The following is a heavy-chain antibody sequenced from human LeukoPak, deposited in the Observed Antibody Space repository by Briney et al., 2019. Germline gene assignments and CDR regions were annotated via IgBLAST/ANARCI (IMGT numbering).Heavy chain of an antibody. CDR1: GFTFSSYG. Sequence: GSLRLSCAASGFTFSSYGMHWVRQAPGKGLEWVAFIRYDGSNKYYADSVKGRFTISRDNSKNTLYLQMNSLRAEDTAVYYCARGKDYGDYEWVKGWLDPWGQGTLVTVSS. D-gene: IGHD4-17*01. V-gene: IGHV3-30*02. CDR2: IRYDGSNK. CDR3: ARGKDYGDYEWVKGWLDP. J-gene: IGHJ5*02.